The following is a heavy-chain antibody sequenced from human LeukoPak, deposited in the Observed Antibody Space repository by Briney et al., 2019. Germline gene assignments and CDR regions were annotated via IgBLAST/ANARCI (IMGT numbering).Heavy chain of an antibody. Sequence: SETLSLTCAVYGGSFSGYYWSWIRQPPGKGLEWIGEINHSGSTNYNPSLKSRVTISVDTSKNQFSLKLSSVTAADTAVYYCARESSGDYFGSSYWYFDLWGRGTLVTVSS. CDR1: GGSFSGYY. J-gene: IGHJ2*01. CDR3: ARESSGDYFGSSYWYFDL. V-gene: IGHV4-34*01. CDR2: INHSGST. D-gene: IGHD4-17*01.